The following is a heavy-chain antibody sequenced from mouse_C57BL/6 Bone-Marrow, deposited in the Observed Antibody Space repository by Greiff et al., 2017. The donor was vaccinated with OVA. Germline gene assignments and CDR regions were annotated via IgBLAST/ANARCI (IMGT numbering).Heavy chain of an antibody. D-gene: IGHD1-1*01. CDR1: GYTFTSYW. CDR3: ASGFTTVVATD. CDR2: IHPNSGST. J-gene: IGHJ2*01. V-gene: IGHV1-64*01. Sequence: VQLQQPGAELVKPGASVTLSCKASGYTFTSYWMHWVKQRPGQGLEWIGMIHPNSGSTKYNEKFKSKATLTVDKSSSAAYMQLSSLTSEDSAVYYCASGFTTVVATDWGQGTTLTVSS.